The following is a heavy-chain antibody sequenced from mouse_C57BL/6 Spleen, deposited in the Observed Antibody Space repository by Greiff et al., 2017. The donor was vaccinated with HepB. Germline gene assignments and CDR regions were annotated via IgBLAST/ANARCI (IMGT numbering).Heavy chain of an antibody. V-gene: IGHV1-19*01. CDR3: ARERTYYGSRSLDY. CDR2: INPYNGGT. CDR1: GYTFTDYY. D-gene: IGHD1-1*01. J-gene: IGHJ2*01. Sequence: EVQRVESGPVLVKPGASVKMSCKASGYTFTDYYMNWVKQSHGKSLEWIGVINPYNGGTSYNQKFKGKATLTVDKSSSTAYMELNSLTSEDSAVYYCARERTYYGSRSLDYWGQGTTLTVSS.